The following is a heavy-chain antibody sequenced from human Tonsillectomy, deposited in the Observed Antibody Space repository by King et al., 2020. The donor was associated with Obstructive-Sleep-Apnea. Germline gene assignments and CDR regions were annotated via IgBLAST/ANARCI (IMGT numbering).Heavy chain of an antibody. CDR3: ARQLMGHDDFDD. V-gene: IGHV4-30-4*01. CDR2: IYHTGST. Sequence: QLQESGPGLVKPSQTLSLTCSVSGGSINNADYYWSWIRQPPGKPLQWIGDIYHTGSTSFNPSLMSRLSISLDTPKNQFSLRLTSVTAADTARYYCARQLMGHDDFDDWGRGTLVTVSS. D-gene: IGHD1-1*01. CDR1: GGSINNADYY. J-gene: IGHJ4*02.